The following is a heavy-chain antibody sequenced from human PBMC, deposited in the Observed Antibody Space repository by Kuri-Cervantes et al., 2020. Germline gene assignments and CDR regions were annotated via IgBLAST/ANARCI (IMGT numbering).Heavy chain of an antibody. CDR2: IYYSGST. CDR3: ARMVRGVIIVMFDY. J-gene: IGHJ4*02. V-gene: IGHV4-31*03. Sequence: SETLSLTVSVSGGSISSGCYYWSWIRQHPGKGLEWIGYIYYSGSTYYNPSLKSRVTISVDTSKNQFSLKLNSVTAADTAVYYCARMVRGVIIVMFDYWGQGTLVTVSS. D-gene: IGHD3-10*01. CDR1: GGSISSGCYY.